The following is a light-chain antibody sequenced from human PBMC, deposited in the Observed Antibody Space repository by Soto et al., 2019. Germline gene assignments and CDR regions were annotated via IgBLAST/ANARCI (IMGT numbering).Light chain of an antibody. CDR3: QQYDSIPYT. V-gene: IGKV1-5*03. CDR1: QTINSW. CDR2: KAS. J-gene: IGKJ2*01. Sequence: DIQMTQSPSTLSASVRDRVTITCRASQTINSWLAWYQQRPGKVPRLLIYKASTLESGVPSRFSGSGSGSEFTLTISTLQPDDFATYYCQQYDSIPYTFGQGTKLVIK.